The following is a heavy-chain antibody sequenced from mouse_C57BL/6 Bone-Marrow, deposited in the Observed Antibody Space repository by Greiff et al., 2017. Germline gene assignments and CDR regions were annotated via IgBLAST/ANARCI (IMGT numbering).Heavy chain of an antibody. J-gene: IGHJ4*01. CDR1: GYTFTSYW. CDR3: AITPISYYGSSYAMDY. V-gene: IGHV1-74*01. Sequence: QVQLQQPGAELVKPGASVKVSCKASGYTFTSYWMHWVKQRPGQGLEWIGRIHPSDSDTNYNQKFKGKATLTVDKSSSTAYMQLSSLTSEDSAVYYCAITPISYYGSSYAMDYWGQGTSVTVSS. D-gene: IGHD1-1*01. CDR2: IHPSDSDT.